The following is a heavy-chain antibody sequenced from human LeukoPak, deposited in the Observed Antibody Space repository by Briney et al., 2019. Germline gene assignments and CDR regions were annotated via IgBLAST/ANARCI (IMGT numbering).Heavy chain of an antibody. V-gene: IGHV4-39*01. CDR3: AKRVVVGSTPPKGWFDP. CDR1: GGSISSSSYY. J-gene: IGHJ5*02. CDR2: IYYSGST. D-gene: IGHD2-15*01. Sequence: SETLSLTCTVSGGSISSSSYYWGWIRQPPGKGLEWIGRIYYSGSTYYNPSLKSRVTIAVDTSKNQFSLKLSSVTAADTAVYYCAKRVVVGSTPPKGWFDPWGQGTLVTVSS.